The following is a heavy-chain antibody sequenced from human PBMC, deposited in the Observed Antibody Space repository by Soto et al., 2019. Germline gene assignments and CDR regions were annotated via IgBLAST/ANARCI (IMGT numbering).Heavy chain of an antibody. Sequence: LSLTCTVSGGSISSGGYYWSWIRQHPGKGLEWIGYIYYSGSTYYNPSLKSRVTISVDTSKNQFSLKLSSVTAADTAVYYCARVGPDIVLIDYWGQGTLVTVSS. J-gene: IGHJ4*02. CDR3: ARVGPDIVLIDY. V-gene: IGHV4-31*03. D-gene: IGHD2-8*01. CDR1: GGSISSGGYY. CDR2: IYYSGST.